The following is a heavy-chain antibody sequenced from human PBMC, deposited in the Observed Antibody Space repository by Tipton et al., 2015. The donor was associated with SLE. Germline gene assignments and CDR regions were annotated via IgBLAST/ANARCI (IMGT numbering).Heavy chain of an antibody. J-gene: IGHJ4*02. CDR2: TYPGNSDT. CDR1: GYIFTTYW. V-gene: IGHV5-51*03. D-gene: IGHD6-13*01. Sequence: QLVQSGAEVKKPGESLRISCKASGYIFTTYWIGWVRQVPGKGLEYMGITYPGNSDTTYSPSFQGQVTISADQSINTAYLQWDSLKASDTAIYNCARLSSSWFYWGQGTLVSVSS. CDR3: ARLSSSWFY.